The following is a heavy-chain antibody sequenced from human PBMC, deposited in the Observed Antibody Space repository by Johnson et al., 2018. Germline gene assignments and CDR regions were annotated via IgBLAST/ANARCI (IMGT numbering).Heavy chain of an antibody. CDR2: IGTDGRTT. Sequence: EVQLVESGGGLVQPGGSLRLSCEASGIIFSSYSMAWVRQPPGKGPEWVSIIGTDGRTTFYGGSVKGRFTISRDSSKNTVYLQMDSLRADDTAVYYCAKHIAYGQDAFDIWGQGTMVTVSS. V-gene: IGHV3-23*02. CDR1: GIIFSSYS. J-gene: IGHJ3*02. D-gene: IGHD2-21*01. CDR3: AKHIAYGQDAFDI.